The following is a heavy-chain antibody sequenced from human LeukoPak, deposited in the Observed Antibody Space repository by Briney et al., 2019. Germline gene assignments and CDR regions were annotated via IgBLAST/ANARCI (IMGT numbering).Heavy chain of an antibody. CDR3: ANIRKAYSDI. D-gene: IGHD1-14*01. V-gene: IGHV4-34*01. CDR2: INHSGST. Sequence: PSETLSLTWAVYGGSFSGYYWSWIREPPGKGLEWIGEINHSGSTNYNPSLKSRVTISVDTSKNQFSLKLSSVTAADTAVYYCANIRKAYSDIWGQGTMVTVSS. CDR1: GGSFSGYY. J-gene: IGHJ3*02.